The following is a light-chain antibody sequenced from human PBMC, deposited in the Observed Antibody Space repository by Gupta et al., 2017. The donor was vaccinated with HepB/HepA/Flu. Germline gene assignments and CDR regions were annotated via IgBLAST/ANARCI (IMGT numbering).Light chain of an antibody. CDR3: QQYDSSTWT. CDR2: AIS. CDR1: QSVWDSQ. J-gene: IGKJ1*01. V-gene: IGKV3-20*01. Sequence: EVVLTQSPGTLSLSPGERATLSCRTSQSVWDSQLAWYQQKPGQPPRLLIYAISTRATGIPDRVSGSGSGTDCTRTISRLEPEDFAVYYCQQYDSSTWTFGPGTRVEIK.